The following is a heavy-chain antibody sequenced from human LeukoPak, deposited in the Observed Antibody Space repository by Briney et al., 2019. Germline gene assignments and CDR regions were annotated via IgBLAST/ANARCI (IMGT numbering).Heavy chain of an antibody. D-gene: IGHD3-3*01. Sequence: GASVKVSCKASGYTFTSYYMHWVRQAPGQGLEWMGIINPSGGSTSYAQKFQGRVTMTRDVSTSTVYMELSSLRSEDTAVYYCVRFLEWLNAFDIWGQGTMVTVSS. CDR2: INPSGGST. CDR3: VRFLEWLNAFDI. J-gene: IGHJ3*02. V-gene: IGHV1-46*03. CDR1: GYTFTSYY.